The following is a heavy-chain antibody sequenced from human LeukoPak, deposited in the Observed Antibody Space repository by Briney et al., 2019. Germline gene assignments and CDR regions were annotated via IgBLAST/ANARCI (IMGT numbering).Heavy chain of an antibody. CDR3: ARTLHYDSSGYYLGYYFDY. CDR2: SNAYNGNT. CDR1: GYTYTNYV. Sequence: AAVKVSCKASGYTYTNYVISWVRQAPGRGLEGMGWSNAYNGNTNYAEKLQGRVTMSRATSTSTAYMELRSLRSDDTAVYYCARTLHYDSSGYYLGYYFDYWGQGTLVTVSS. D-gene: IGHD3-22*01. V-gene: IGHV1-18*01. J-gene: IGHJ4*02.